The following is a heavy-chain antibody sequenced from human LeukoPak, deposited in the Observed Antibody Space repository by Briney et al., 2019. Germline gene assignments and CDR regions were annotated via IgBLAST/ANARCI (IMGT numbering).Heavy chain of an antibody. V-gene: IGHV3-33*01. D-gene: IGHD1-26*01. CDR3: ARGTISSGSPRYFDY. CDR2: IWFDGRNK. J-gene: IGHJ4*02. CDR1: GFTFSNYG. Sequence: GGSLRPSCAVPGFTFSNYGMDWVRQAPGKGLEWAALIWFDGRNKYYTDAVKGPFAISKDNSKITLYLEMDSLRADDTAVYYCARGTISSGSPRYFDYWGQGTLVAVSS.